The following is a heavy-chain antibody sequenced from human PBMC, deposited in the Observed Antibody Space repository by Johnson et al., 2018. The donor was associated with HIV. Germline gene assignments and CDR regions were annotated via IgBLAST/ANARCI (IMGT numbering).Heavy chain of an antibody. CDR3: AREGPSERAGFDI. V-gene: IGHV3-74*01. CDR1: GFTVSNNY. Sequence: VQLVESGGALVKPGGSLRLSCAASGFTVSNNYMSWVRQAPGKGLVWVARINSDGGSTRYVDSVKGRFTISRDNARNTLYLQMNSLRADDTAVYYCAREGPSERAGFDIWGQGTMVTVSS. J-gene: IGHJ3*02. CDR2: INSDGGST.